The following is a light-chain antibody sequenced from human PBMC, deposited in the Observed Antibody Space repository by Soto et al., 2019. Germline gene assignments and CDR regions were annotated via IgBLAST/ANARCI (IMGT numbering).Light chain of an antibody. CDR3: QQSYSTPPA. V-gene: IGKV1-39*01. CDR1: QNIRNY. J-gene: IGKJ1*01. Sequence: DIQMTQSPSSLSASVGDRVTITCRASQNIRNYLNWYQQKPGKAPKLLIYAASSLQSGVPSRFSGSRSGTDFTLTISSLQPEDFPTYYCQQSYSTPPAFGQWTKLAIK. CDR2: AAS.